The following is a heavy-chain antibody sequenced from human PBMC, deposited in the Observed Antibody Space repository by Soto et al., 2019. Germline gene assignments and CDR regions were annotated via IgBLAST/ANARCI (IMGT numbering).Heavy chain of an antibody. J-gene: IGHJ6*02. CDR3: AREGRRYYDFWSGPPPPYYYGMDV. Sequence: QVQLQESGPGLVKPSQTLSLTCTVSGGSISSGGYYWSWIRQHPGKGLEWIGYIYYSGSTYYNPSLKSRVTISVGTSKNQFSLKLSSVTAADTAVYYCAREGRRYYDFWSGPPPPYYYGMDVWGQGTTVTVSS. CDR2: IYYSGST. D-gene: IGHD3-3*01. V-gene: IGHV4-31*03. CDR1: GGSISSGGYY.